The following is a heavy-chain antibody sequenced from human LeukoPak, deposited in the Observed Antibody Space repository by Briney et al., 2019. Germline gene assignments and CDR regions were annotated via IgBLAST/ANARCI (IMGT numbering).Heavy chain of an antibody. CDR2: IQASGPT. Sequence: SETLSLTCTVSGGSISTYYWSWIRRPPGKGLEGIAYIQASGPTNYNPSLKSRITISVDTSKNQFSLKLSSVTAADTAVYYCARHDAGIASRPFDSWGQGTLVTVSS. J-gene: IGHJ4*02. V-gene: IGHV4-4*09. CDR1: GGSISTYY. CDR3: ARHDAGIASRPFDS. D-gene: IGHD6-6*01.